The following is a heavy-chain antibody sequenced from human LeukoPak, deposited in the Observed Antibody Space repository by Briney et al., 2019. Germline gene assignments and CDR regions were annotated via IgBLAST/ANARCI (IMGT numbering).Heavy chain of an antibody. Sequence: APVKVSCKASGYTFSGYYMHWVRQAPGQGLEWMGWINPNTGRTNYAQNFQGRVTRTSDTSISTAYMELNSLRSDDTAVYYCVRGTYYDSSGYSGVRLFDYWGQGTLLTVSS. CDR3: VRGTYYDSSGYSGVRLFDY. CDR2: INPNTGRT. V-gene: IGHV1-2*02. D-gene: IGHD3-22*01. J-gene: IGHJ4*02. CDR1: GYTFSGYY.